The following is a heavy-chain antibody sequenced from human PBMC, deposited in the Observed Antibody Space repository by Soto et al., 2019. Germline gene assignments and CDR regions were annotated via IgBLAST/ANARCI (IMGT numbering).Heavy chain of an antibody. CDR2: IYPSDSDT. Sequence: GESLKISCKGSGYNFAGYWIAWARQMPGKGLELMGIIYPSDSDTRYRPSFQDQVTISADKSTSSAYLQWSSLRASDTAPYYCARGGVSTRNFDYWGQGTPVTVSS. V-gene: IGHV5-51*01. CDR3: ARGGVSTRNFDY. J-gene: IGHJ4*02. D-gene: IGHD3-3*01. CDR1: GYNFAGYW.